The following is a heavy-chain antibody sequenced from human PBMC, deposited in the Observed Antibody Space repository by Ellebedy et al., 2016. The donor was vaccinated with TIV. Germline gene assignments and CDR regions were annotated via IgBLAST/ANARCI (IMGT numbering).Heavy chain of an antibody. D-gene: IGHD3-22*01. CDR2: IKQDGSEK. J-gene: IGHJ3*02. V-gene: IGHV3-7*03. CDR1: GFTVSSNY. CDR3: ARGWRGLEDSSGYYYVGAFDI. Sequence: GESLKISXAASGFTVSSNYMSWVRQAPGKGLEWVANIKQDGSEKYYVDSVKGRFTISRDNAKNSLYLQMNSLRAEDTAVYYCARGWRGLEDSSGYYYVGAFDIWGQGTMVTVSS.